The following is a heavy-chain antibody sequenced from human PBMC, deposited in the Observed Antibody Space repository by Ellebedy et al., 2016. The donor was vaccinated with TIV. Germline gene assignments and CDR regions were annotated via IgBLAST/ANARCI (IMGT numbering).Heavy chain of an antibody. D-gene: IGHD3-9*01. CDR2: ISGGGYIT. V-gene: IGHV3-23*01. CDR1: GFTFSSFA. CDR3: AKRDLSGIRYSDWSFDC. Sequence: GESLKISCTASGFTFSSFAMSWVRQAPGEGLEWVEGISGGGYITYYAYSVKGRFTISRDNYKNTLSLQMNSLRAEDTAVYYCAKRDLSGIRYSDWSFDCWGQGTLVTVSS. J-gene: IGHJ4*02.